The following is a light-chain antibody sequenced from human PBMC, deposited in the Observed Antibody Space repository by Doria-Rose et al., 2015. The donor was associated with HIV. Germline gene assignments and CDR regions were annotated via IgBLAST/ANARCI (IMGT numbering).Light chain of an antibody. V-gene: IGKV3-20*01. CDR3: HQYGTSWT. Sequence: TQSPGTLSLSPGERATLPCRASQSFNSTYLAWYRQKPGQAPSLLIYDGSTRATGIPDRFSASGSGTDFTLTINRLEPEDFALYYCHQYGTSWTFGQGTKVEI. CDR2: DGS. J-gene: IGKJ1*01. CDR1: QSFNSTY.